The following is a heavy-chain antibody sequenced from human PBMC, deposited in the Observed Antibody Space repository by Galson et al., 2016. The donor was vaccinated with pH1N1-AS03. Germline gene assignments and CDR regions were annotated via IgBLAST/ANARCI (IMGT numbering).Heavy chain of an antibody. D-gene: IGHD1-1*01. CDR2: ITGTSGTT. CDR1: GFTFSTNA. V-gene: IGHV3-23*01. J-gene: IGHJ4*02. CDR3: ARDSGRDNWTAYSFAS. Sequence: SLRLSCAASGFTFSTNAMSWVRQAPGKGLEWVATITGTSGTTYYADSVKGRFTVSRENSRNTLYLQMNTLRAEDSALYYCARDSGRDNWTAYSFASWGQGALVTVSS.